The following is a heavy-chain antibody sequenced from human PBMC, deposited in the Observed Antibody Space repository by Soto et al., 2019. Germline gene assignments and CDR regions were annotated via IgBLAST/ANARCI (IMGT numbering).Heavy chain of an antibody. V-gene: IGHV5-51*01. CDR2: IYPGDSDT. Sequence: GESLKISCKGSGYSFTSYWIAWVRQMPGKGLEWMGIIYPGDSDTRYSPSFQGQVTISADKSISTAYLQWSSLKASDTAMYYCASEHRSGLRSFDYWGQETLVAVSS. J-gene: IGHJ4*02. CDR3: ASEHRSGLRSFDY. CDR1: GYSFTSYW.